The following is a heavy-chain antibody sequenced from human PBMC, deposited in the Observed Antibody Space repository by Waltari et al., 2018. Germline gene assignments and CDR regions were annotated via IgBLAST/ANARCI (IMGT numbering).Heavy chain of an antibody. CDR2: MSGSGGSS. D-gene: IGHD5-18*01. CDR3: VKEHSYGPGDGFVI. Sequence: EAQVVESGGGLVQPGGSLRLSCAASGFTFSYYAMNWVRQAPGKGLGWVSGMSGSGGSSYYADSVKGRFTISRENSKNTLFLQMSSLRAEDTAVYYCVKEHSYGPGDGFVIWGQGTMVTVSS. CDR1: GFTFSYYA. J-gene: IGHJ3*02. V-gene: IGHV3-23*04.